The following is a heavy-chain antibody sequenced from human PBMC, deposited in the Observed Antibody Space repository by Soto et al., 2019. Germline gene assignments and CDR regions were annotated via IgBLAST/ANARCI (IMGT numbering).Heavy chain of an antibody. Sequence: EVQLLESGGGLVQPGASLRLSCAASGFTFTTFDMSWARQAPGKGLEWVSVVRGRDGSTSYADSLKGRFTISKDSSKSTLYLQMNSLRAEDTALYYCATGAWLDYWGQGTLVTVSS. J-gene: IGHJ4*02. CDR2: VRGRDGST. V-gene: IGHV3-23*01. D-gene: IGHD5-12*01. CDR3: ATGAWLDY. CDR1: GFTFTTFD.